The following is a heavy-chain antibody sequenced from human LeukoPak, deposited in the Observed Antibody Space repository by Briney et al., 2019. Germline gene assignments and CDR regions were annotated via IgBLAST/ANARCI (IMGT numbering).Heavy chain of an antibody. CDR2: IYHSGST. Sequence: SETLSLTCTVSGYSISSGYYWGWIRQPPGKGLEWIGSIYHSGSTYYNPSLKSRVTISVDTSKNQFSLKLSSVTAADTAVYYCARWAAYSSGSYSYHFDYWGQGTLVTVSS. J-gene: IGHJ4*02. CDR1: GYSISSGYY. CDR3: ARWAAYSSGSYSYHFDY. V-gene: IGHV4-38-2*02. D-gene: IGHD3-10*01.